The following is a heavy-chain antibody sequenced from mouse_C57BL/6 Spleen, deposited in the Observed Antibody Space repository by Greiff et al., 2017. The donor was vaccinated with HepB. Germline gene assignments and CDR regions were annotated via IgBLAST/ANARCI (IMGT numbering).Heavy chain of an antibody. V-gene: IGHV5-4*03. CDR3: ATLGRGYFDV. J-gene: IGHJ1*03. D-gene: IGHD4-1*01. CDR1: GFTFSSYA. CDR2: ISDGGSYT. Sequence: EVKLMESGGGLVKPGGSLKLSCAASGFTFSSYAMSWVRQTPEKRLEWVATISDGGSYTYYPDNVKGRFTISRDNAKNNLYLQMSHLKSEDTAMYYCATLGRGYFDVWGTGTTVTVSS.